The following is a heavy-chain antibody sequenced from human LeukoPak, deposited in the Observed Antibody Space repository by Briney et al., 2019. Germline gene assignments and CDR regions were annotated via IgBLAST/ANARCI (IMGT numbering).Heavy chain of an antibody. Sequence: PSETLSLTCTASGGSISSSSYYWGWIRQPPGKGLEWIGSIYYSGSTYYNPSLKSRVTMSLDKSKNQLSLKLTSVTAADTAVYYCARIHSGYEDSWGQGTLVTVSS. CDR1: GGSISSSSYY. J-gene: IGHJ4*02. CDR2: IYYSGST. V-gene: IGHV4-39*07. D-gene: IGHD5-12*01. CDR3: ARIHSGYEDS.